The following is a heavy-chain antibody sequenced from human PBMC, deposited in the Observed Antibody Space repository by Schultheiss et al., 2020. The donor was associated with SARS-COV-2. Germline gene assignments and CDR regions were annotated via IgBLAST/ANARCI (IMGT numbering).Heavy chain of an antibody. J-gene: IGHJ4*02. V-gene: IGHV3-48*02. Sequence: GESLKISCAASGFTHSDDGMHWVRRAPGKGLEWFSYISSSSSTIYYADSVKGRFTISRDNAKNSLYLQMNSLRDEDTAVYYCARDVAGTDYWGQGTLVTVSS. CDR2: ISSSSSTI. CDR3: ARDVAGTDY. D-gene: IGHD6-13*01. CDR1: GFTHSDDG.